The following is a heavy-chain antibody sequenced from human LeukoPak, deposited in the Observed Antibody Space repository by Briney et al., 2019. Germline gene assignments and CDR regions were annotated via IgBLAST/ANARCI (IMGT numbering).Heavy chain of an antibody. CDR3: ARHGYYDILTGYYTPYFDY. CDR2: INHSGST. D-gene: IGHD3-9*01. J-gene: IGHJ4*02. V-gene: IGHV4-34*01. CDR1: GGSFSGYY. Sequence: PSETLSLTCAVYGGSFSGYYWSWIRQPPGKGLEWIGEINHSGSTNYNPSLKSRVTISVDTSKNQFSLKLSSVTAADTAVYYCARHGYYDILTGYYTPYFDYWGQGTLVTVSS.